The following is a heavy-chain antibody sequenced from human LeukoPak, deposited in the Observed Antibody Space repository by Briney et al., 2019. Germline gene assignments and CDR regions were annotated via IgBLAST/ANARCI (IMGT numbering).Heavy chain of an antibody. CDR2: ISSSSSYI. Sequence: GGSLRLSCAASGFTFSIYSINWVRQAPGKGLELVSSISSSSSYIYYADSLKGRFTISRDNAKNSLYLQMNSLRAEDTAVYYCARDLGVPAETLDYWGQGTLVTVSS. CDR1: GFTFSIYS. CDR3: ARDLGVPAETLDY. D-gene: IGHD2-2*01. J-gene: IGHJ4*02. V-gene: IGHV3-21*01.